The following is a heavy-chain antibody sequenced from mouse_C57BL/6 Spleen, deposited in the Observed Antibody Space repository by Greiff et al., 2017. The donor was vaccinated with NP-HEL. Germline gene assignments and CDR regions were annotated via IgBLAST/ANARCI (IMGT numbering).Heavy chain of an antibody. V-gene: IGHV1-52*01. Sequence: QVQLQQPGAELVRPGSSVKLSCKASGYTFTSYWMHWVKQRPIQGLEWIGNIDPSDSETHYNQKFKDKATLTVDKSSSTAYMQLSSLTSEDSAVYYCARSDYGYDGAYWGQGTTLTVSS. J-gene: IGHJ2*01. CDR3: ARSDYGYDGAY. CDR2: IDPSDSET. D-gene: IGHD2-2*01. CDR1: GYTFTSYW.